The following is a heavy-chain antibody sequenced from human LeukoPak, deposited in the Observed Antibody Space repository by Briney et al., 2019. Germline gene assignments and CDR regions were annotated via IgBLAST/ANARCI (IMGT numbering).Heavy chain of an antibody. D-gene: IGHD3-10*01. CDR2: IYTSGST. V-gene: IGHV4-61*02. CDR3: AREGLNMVRGVIPKEAWGWFDP. CDR1: GGSISSGNYY. Sequence: SETLSLTCTVSGGSISSGNYYWNWIGQPAGKGLEWIGRIYTSGSTNYNPSLKSRVTISVDTSKNQFSLKLSSVTAADTAVYYCAREGLNMVRGVIPKEAWGWFDPWGQGTLVTVSS. J-gene: IGHJ5*02.